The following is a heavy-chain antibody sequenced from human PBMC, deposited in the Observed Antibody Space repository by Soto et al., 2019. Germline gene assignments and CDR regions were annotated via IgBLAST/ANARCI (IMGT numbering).Heavy chain of an antibody. J-gene: IGHJ4*02. CDR2: IYYSGST. Sequence: PSETLSLTCTVSGGSISSYYWSWIRQPPGKGLEWIGYIYYSGSTNYNPSLKSRVTISVDTSKNQFSLKLSSVTAADTAVYYCARIPHYGDYFDYWGQGTLVTVSS. D-gene: IGHD4-17*01. V-gene: IGHV4-59*01. CDR1: GGSISSYY. CDR3: ARIPHYGDYFDY.